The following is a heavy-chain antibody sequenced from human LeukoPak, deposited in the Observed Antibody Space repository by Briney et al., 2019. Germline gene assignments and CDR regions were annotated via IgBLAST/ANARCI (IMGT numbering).Heavy chain of an antibody. V-gene: IGHV4-59*02. J-gene: IGHJ4*02. Sequence: SETLSLTCTVFGDSVTGYYLNWVRQPPGKGLEWIGHIYKIGTTNYNPSLKSRLTISADTSKNQFSLKLRSVTAADTAVYYCVIGVGWQPDYWGQGTLVSVSS. CDR2: IYKIGTT. CDR1: GDSVTGYY. CDR3: VIGVGWQPDY. D-gene: IGHD2-15*01.